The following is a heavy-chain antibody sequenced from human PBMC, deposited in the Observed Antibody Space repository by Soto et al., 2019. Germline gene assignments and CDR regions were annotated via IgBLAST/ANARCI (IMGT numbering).Heavy chain of an antibody. CDR3: AREGVAAPYYYYGMDV. D-gene: IGHD2-15*01. Sequence: PSETRSLTCTVSGDSIRSYYWSWIRQPPGKGLEWIGYISYTGSTHYNPSLKSRVTISADTSKNQFSLKLSSVTTADTALYYCAREGVAAPYYYYGMDVWGQGSTVTVSS. V-gene: IGHV4-59*01. CDR1: GDSIRSYY. CDR2: ISYTGST. J-gene: IGHJ6*02.